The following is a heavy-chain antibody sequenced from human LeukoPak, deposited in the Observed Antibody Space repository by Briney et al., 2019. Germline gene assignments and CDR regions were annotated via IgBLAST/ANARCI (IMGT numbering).Heavy chain of an antibody. CDR2: MNPNSGNT. V-gene: IGHV1-8*01. Sequence: GASVKVSCKASGYTFTSYDINWVRQATGQGLEWMGWMNPNSGNTGYAQKFQGRVTMTRNTSISTAYMELSSLRSEDTAVYYCARGRSTYYYDSSGYYSLDYWAREPWSPSPQ. J-gene: IGHJ4*02. CDR1: GYTFTSYD. CDR3: ARGRSTYYYDSSGYYSLDY. D-gene: IGHD3-22*01.